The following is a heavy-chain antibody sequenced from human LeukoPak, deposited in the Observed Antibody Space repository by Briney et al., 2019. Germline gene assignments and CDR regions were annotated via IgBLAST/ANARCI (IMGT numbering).Heavy chain of an antibody. CDR1: GYTFTGYY. CDR2: INLKSGGT. Sequence: ASVKVSCKASGYTFTGYYIHRVRQDPGQGLEWMGWINLKSGGTNYAQKFQGRVTMTRDTSISTAYMELSRLRSYDTAVYYCARDLAPPYSSGWYFNYYGMDVWGQGTTVTVSS. V-gene: IGHV1-2*02. CDR3: ARDLAPPYSSGWYFNYYGMDV. D-gene: IGHD6-19*01. J-gene: IGHJ6*02.